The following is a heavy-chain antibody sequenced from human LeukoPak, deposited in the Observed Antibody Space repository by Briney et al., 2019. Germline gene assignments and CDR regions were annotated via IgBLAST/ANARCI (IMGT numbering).Heavy chain of an antibody. Sequence: PGGSLRLSCAASGFTVSSNYMSWVRQAPGKGLEWVSVIYSGGSTYYADSVKGRFTISRDNSKNTLYLQMNSLRAEDTAVYYCARPLRFNNKMDVWGQGTTVTVSS. J-gene: IGHJ6*02. CDR3: ARPLRFNNKMDV. CDR1: GFTVSSNY. D-gene: IGHD3-3*01. V-gene: IGHV3-53*01. CDR2: IYSGGST.